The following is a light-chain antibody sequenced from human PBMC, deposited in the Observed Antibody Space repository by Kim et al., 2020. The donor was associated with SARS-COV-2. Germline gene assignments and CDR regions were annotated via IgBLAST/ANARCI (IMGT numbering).Light chain of an antibody. V-gene: IGLV3-19*01. J-gene: IGLJ2*01. CDR2: DRD. CDR3: NSRGGRGNNVV. CDR1: SLRRHY. Sequence: SSELTQDPAVSVALGQTVKITCQGDSLRRHYASWYQQKPGQAPILVLYDRDNRPSGIPDRFSGSSSGHTSSLPITGAQAEDEADYYCNSRGGRGNNVVFGGGTQLTVL.